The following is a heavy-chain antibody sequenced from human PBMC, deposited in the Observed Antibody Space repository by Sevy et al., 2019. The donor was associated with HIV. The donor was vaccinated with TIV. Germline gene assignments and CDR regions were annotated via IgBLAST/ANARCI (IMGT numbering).Heavy chain of an antibody. J-gene: IGHJ4*02. CDR1: GFTFSNYS. V-gene: IGHV3-21*01. CDR3: VKGATKTGSYSGAY. D-gene: IGHD1-26*01. CDR2: ITSGGSYI. Sequence: GGSLRLSCVASGFTFSNYSMNWVRQAPGKGLEWVSSITSGGSYIYYADSVKGRFTISRDNAKNSVYLQMNSLRAEDTAVYFCVKGATKTGSYSGAYWGQGTLVTVSS.